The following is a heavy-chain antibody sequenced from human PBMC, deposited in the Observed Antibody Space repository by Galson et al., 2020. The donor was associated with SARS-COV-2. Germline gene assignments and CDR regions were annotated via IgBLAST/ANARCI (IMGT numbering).Heavy chain of an antibody. Sequence: SLTCTVSGDSIISGGYYWTWLRQHPGKGLEWIGYIDYSGSTSYNASLKSRVTISVDTSENQFSLKLRSVTAADTAVYYCARDRPAGGFHYWGQGTLVTVSS. J-gene: IGHJ4*02. CDR3: ARDRPAGGFHY. CDR1: GDSIISGGYY. CDR2: IDYSGST. V-gene: IGHV4-31*03. D-gene: IGHD3-16*01.